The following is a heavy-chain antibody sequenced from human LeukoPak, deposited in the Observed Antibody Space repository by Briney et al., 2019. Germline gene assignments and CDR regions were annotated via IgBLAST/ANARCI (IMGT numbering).Heavy chain of an antibody. Sequence: SETLSLTCSVSGDSISTYHWNWIRKPPGKGLEWIGYMQSTGNSNYNPSLKNRVNIFVDMSKNQFVLNLRSVTAADTAVYCCARDKRHSYGRYFDPWGQGMLVTVSS. CDR3: ARDKRHSYGRYFDP. CDR1: GDSISTYH. J-gene: IGHJ4*02. D-gene: IGHD5-18*01. V-gene: IGHV4-59*01. CDR2: MQSTGNS.